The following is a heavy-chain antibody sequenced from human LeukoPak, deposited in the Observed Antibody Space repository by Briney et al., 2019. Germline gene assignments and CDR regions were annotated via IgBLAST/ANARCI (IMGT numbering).Heavy chain of an antibody. V-gene: IGHV4-39*01. CDR2: ILYSGDS. D-gene: IGHD2-21*01. CDR3: ARFVSPD. J-gene: IGHJ4*02. CDR1: GDSIIRRTRLH. Sequence: SETLSLTCTVSGDSIIRRTRLHWAWLRQLPGKGPEWIASILYSGDSYYNPSLKSRVTIYVDTSKNQISPKVSSVTAEDTAVYYCARFVSPDGGQGTVITVSS.